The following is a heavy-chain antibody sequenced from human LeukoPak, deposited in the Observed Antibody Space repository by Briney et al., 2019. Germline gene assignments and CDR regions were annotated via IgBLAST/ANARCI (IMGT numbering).Heavy chain of an antibody. J-gene: IGHJ4*02. CDR3: ARLGGYVVPTTAPPGY. V-gene: IGHV5-51*01. Sequence: GESLKISCKGSGYSFTSYWIGWVRQMPGKGLEWMGIIYPGDSDTRYSPSFQGQVTISADKSISTAYLQWSSLKASDTAMYYCARLGGYVVPTTAPPGYWGQGTLVTVSS. D-gene: IGHD5-12*01. CDR1: GYSFTSYW. CDR2: IYPGDSDT.